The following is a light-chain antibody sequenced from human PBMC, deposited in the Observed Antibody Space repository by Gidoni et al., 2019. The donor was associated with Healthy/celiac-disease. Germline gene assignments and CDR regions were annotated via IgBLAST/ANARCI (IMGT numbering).Light chain of an antibody. V-gene: IGKV3-15*01. CDR1: QSVSIN. Sequence: EIVMTQSPAPLSVSPGDKATLSCRASQSVSINLAWYQQKPGQDPRLLSYGASTRATGIPARFSGSGSGTEFTLTISSLQSEDFAAYYCQQYNNWPPLTFGGGTKVEIK. J-gene: IGKJ4*01. CDR2: GAS. CDR3: QQYNNWPPLT.